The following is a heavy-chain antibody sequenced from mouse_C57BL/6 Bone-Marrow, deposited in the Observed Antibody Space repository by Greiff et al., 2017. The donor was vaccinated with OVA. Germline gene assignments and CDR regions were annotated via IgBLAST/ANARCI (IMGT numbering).Heavy chain of an antibody. J-gene: IGHJ3*01. CDR2: IDPSDSYT. Sequence: QVQLQQPGAELVKPGASVKLSCKASGYTFTSYWMPWVKQRPGQGLEWIGEIDPSDSYTNYQQKFKGRATLTVDTSSSTAYMQLSRLTSEDSAVYYGARALLAPFAYWGQGTLVTVSA. D-gene: IGHD2-1*01. CDR1: GYTFTSYW. CDR3: ARALLAPFAY. V-gene: IGHV1-50*01.